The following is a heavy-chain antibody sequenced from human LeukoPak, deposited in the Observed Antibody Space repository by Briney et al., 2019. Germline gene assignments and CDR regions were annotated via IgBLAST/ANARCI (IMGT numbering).Heavy chain of an antibody. CDR2: INPNSGGT. D-gene: IGHD2-15*01. CDR3: AWGAGYCSGGSCYSGWFDP. V-gene: IGHV1-2*02. CDR1: GYTFTGYY. J-gene: IGHJ5*02. Sequence: ASVKVSCKASGYTFTGYYMHWVRQAPGQGLEWMGWINPNSGGTNYAQKFQGRVTMTRDTSISTAYMELSRLRSDGTAVYYCAWGAGYCSGGSCYSGWFDPWGRGTLVTVSS.